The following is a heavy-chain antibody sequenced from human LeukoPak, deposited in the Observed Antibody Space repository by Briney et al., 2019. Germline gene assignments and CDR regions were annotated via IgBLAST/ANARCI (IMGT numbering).Heavy chain of an antibody. J-gene: IGHJ4*02. CDR2: ISAYNGNT. CDR3: ARDNRLVGATSD. Sequence: ASVTVSCKASGYTFTSYGISWVRQAPGQGLEWMGWISAYNGNTNYAQKLQGRVTMTTDTSTSTAYMELRSLRSDDTAVYYCARDNRLVGATSDWGQGTLVTVSS. D-gene: IGHD1-26*01. V-gene: IGHV1-18*01. CDR1: GYTFTSYG.